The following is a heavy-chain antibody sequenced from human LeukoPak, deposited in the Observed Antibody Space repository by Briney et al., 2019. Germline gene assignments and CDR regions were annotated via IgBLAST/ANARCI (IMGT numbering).Heavy chain of an antibody. D-gene: IGHD3-9*01. CDR2: IYHSGST. V-gene: IGHV4-38-2*01. CDR3: ARVGRYFDWLSLDY. Sequence: SETLSLTCAVSGYSISSGYYWGWIRQPPGKGLEWIGSIYHSGSTYYNPSLKSRVTISVDTSENQFSLKLSSVTAADTAVYYCARVGRYFDWLSLDYWGQGTLVTVSS. J-gene: IGHJ4*02. CDR1: GYSISSGYY.